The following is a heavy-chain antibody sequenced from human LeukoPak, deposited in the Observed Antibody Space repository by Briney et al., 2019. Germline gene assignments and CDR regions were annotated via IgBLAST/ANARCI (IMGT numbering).Heavy chain of an antibody. Sequence: GGSLRLSCAASGITFSNAWMNWVRHPPGKGLEWVGRIKSNTDGGTTDYAAPVKGRFTISRDDSKDTLYLQMNSLKTEDTALYYCTTYSNGWYAYWGQGTLVTVSS. CDR3: TTYSNGWYAY. J-gene: IGHJ4*02. D-gene: IGHD6-19*01. V-gene: IGHV3-15*01. CDR1: GITFSNAW. CDR2: IKSNTDGGTT.